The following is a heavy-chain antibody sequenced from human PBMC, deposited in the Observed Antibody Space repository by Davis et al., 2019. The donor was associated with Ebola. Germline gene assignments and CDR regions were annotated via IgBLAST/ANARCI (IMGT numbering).Heavy chain of an antibody. Sequence: ASVKVSCKASGYTFTSYAMHWVRQAPGQRLEWMGWINAGNGNTKYSQKFQGRVTITRDTSASTAYMELSSLRSEDTAVYYCARGHQLLHRPHYYYYYGMDVWGQGTTVTVSS. CDR2: INAGNGNT. CDR1: GYTFTSYA. CDR3: ARGHQLLHRPHYYYYYGMDV. J-gene: IGHJ6*02. V-gene: IGHV1-3*01. D-gene: IGHD6-6*01.